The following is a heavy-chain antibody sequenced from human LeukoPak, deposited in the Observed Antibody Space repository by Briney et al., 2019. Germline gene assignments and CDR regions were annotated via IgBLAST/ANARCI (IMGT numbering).Heavy chain of an antibody. Sequence: ASVKVSCKASGYTFTNYAVSWVRQAPGQGLEYMGYISAYNGNTNYAQNLQGRVTMTTDTSTTIVYMELRSLRFDDTAVYYCARLYSSGWPLECMDVWGQGTTVTVSS. D-gene: IGHD6-19*01. J-gene: IGHJ6*02. CDR2: ISAYNGNT. CDR3: ARLYSSGWPLECMDV. V-gene: IGHV1-18*01. CDR1: GYTFTNYA.